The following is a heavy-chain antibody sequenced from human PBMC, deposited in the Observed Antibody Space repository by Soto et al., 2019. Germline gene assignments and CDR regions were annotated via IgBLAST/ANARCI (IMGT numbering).Heavy chain of an antibody. CDR1: GGTFSSYS. V-gene: IGHV1-69*14. D-gene: IGHD1-26*01. CDR2: IIPIFGSA. J-gene: IGHJ4*02. Sequence: QVQLVQSGAEVKKAGSSVKVSCKASGGTFSSYSISWVRQAPGHGLEWVGGIIPIFGSAHYAQKFQGRVTITADRSTTTAYMEMRSLSSEDTAVYYCAREMGRGSRNFDFWGQGSLVTVSS. CDR3: AREMGRGSRNFDF.